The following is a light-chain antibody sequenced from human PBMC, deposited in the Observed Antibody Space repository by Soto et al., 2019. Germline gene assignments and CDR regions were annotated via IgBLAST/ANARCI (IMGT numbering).Light chain of an antibody. CDR2: EVS. J-gene: IGLJ1*01. V-gene: IGLV2-8*01. Sequence: QSALTQPPSASGSPGQSVTISCTGTSSDVGGYNYVSWYQQHPGKAPKLMIYEVSKRPSGVPDRFSGSKSGNTASLTVSGLQAEDEADYYCSSYAGSNTFPYVFGTGTNVTVL. CDR3: SSYAGSNTFPYV. CDR1: SSDVGGYNY.